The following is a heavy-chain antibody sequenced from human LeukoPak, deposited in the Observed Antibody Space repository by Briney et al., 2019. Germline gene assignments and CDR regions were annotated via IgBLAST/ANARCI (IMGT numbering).Heavy chain of an antibody. V-gene: IGHV4-61*05. D-gene: IGHD5-18*01. CDR3: ARGGGYSYEGPPVF. Sequence: PSETLSLTCTVSGGSISSSSYYWGWIRQPPGKGLEWIGYIYYSGSTNYNPSLKSRVTISVDTSKNQFSLKLSSVTAADTAVYYCARGGGYSYEGPPVFWGQGTLVTVSS. J-gene: IGHJ4*02. CDR1: GGSISSSSYY. CDR2: IYYSGST.